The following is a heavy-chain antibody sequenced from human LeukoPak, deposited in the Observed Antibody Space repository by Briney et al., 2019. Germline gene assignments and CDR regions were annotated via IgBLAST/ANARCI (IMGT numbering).Heavy chain of an antibody. J-gene: IGHJ4*02. CDR1: GFPLSSYW. CDR3: TRVGYIDEGIDY. CDR2: IKQDGSKK. V-gene: IGHV3-7*04. Sequence: GGSLRLSCVASGFPLSSYWMTWVRQAPGKGLEWVANIKQDGSKKSYVDSVKGRFTISRDNARNSLYLQMNSLRAEDTAIYYCTRVGYIDEGIDYWGQGTLVTVSS. D-gene: IGHD5-24*01.